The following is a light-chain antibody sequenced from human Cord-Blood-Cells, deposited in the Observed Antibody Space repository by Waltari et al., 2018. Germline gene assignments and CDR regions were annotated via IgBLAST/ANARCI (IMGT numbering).Light chain of an antibody. J-gene: IGKJ1*01. CDR2: AAS. CDR3: QQSYSTPRT. Sequence: DIQMTQSPSSLSASVGDRVTITCRASQSISSYLNWYQQKPGKAPKLLIYAASSLQSGVPSMLSCSGSGTDFTLTISSLQPEEFATYYCQQSYSTPRTFGQGTKVEIK. V-gene: IGKV1-39*01. CDR1: QSISSY.